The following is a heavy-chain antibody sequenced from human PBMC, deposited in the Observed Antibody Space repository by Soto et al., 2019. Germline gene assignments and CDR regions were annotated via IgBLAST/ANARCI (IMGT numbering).Heavy chain of an antibody. J-gene: IGHJ4*02. CDR1: GFSFSDYG. CDR3: VGHIFGDSPFHY. CDR2: VWHDGSNK. Sequence: GGSLRLSCAVSGFSFSDYGMHWVRQAPGKGLEWVATVWHDGSNKYYADSVRGRFTISRDNSKSTLYLQMNSLRAEDTAVYFCVGHIFGDSPFHYSGAGTNLTVYS. D-gene: IGHD3-10*02. V-gene: IGHV3-33*01.